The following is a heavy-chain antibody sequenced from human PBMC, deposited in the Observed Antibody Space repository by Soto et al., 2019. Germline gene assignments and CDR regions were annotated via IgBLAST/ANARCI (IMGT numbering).Heavy chain of an antibody. Sequence: QVQLQQSGPGLVKPSQTLSLTCAISGDSVSSNSAAWNWIRQSPSRGLEWLGRTYYRSQWFNDYAVSVKSRITINLDTSKNQFSLQLNSVTPEDTAVYFCARDLSGYESGGGWFDSWGQGTLVTVSS. CDR2: TYYRSQWFN. D-gene: IGHD5-12*01. J-gene: IGHJ5*01. V-gene: IGHV6-1*01. CDR1: GDSVSSNSAA. CDR3: ARDLSGYESGGGWFDS.